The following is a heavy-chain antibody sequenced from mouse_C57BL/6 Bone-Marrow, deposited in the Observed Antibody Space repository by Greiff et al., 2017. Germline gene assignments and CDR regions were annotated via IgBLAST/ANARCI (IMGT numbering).Heavy chain of an antibody. D-gene: IGHD6-1*01. CDR3: ARWRQLRAMDY. Sequence: QVQLQQPGAELVRPGSSVKLSCKASGYTFTSYWMHWVKQRPIPGLEWIGNIYPSDSETHYTQKFKDKATLTVDTSSSTAYMQLSSLTSDDSAVYYCARWRQLRAMDYWGQGTSVTVSS. J-gene: IGHJ4*01. CDR2: IYPSDSET. V-gene: IGHV1-52*01. CDR1: GYTFTSYW.